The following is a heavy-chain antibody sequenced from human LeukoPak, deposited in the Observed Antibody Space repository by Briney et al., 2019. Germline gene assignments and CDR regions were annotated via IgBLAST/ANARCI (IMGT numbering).Heavy chain of an antibody. CDR2: IIPIFGTA. CDR3: ARVGYYGSGNTYYMDV. J-gene: IGHJ6*03. CDR1: GGTFSSYA. D-gene: IGHD3-10*01. V-gene: IGHV1-69*13. Sequence: SVKVSCKASGGTFSSYAISWVRQAPGQGLEWMGGIIPIFGTANYAQKFQGRVTITADEYTSTAYMELSSLRSEDAAVYYCARVGYYGSGNTYYMDVWGEGTTVTVSS.